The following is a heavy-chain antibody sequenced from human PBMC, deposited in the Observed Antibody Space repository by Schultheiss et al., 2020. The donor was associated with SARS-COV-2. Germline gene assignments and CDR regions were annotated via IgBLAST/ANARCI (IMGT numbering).Heavy chain of an antibody. CDR1: GFTFSSYW. V-gene: IGHV3-74*01. J-gene: IGHJ6*02. CDR3: ARGPYYYDPYGGGMYYGMDV. Sequence: GESLKISCAASGFTFSSYWMHWVRQAPGKGLVWVSRINSDGSSTSYADSVKGRFTISRDNAKNSLYLQMNSLRAEDTAVYYCARGPYYYDPYGGGMYYGMDVWGQGTTVTVSS. D-gene: IGHD3-22*01. CDR2: INSDGSST.